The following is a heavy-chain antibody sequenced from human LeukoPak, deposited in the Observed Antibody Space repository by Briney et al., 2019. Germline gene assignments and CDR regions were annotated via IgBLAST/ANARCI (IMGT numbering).Heavy chain of an antibody. J-gene: IGHJ4*02. CDR3: ASEGYSYAFDY. CDR2: IYYSGST. CDR1: GGSISSYY. D-gene: IGHD5-18*01. Sequence: SETLSLTCTVSGGSISSYYWSWIRQPPGKGLEWIGYIYYSGSTNYNPSLKSRVTISVDTSKNQFSLKLSSVTAADTAVYYCASEGYSYAFDYWDQGTLVTVSS. V-gene: IGHV4-59*01.